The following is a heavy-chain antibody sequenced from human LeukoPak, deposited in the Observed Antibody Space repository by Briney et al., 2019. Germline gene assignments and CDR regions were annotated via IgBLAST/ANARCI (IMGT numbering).Heavy chain of an antibody. V-gene: IGHV4-31*03. CDR3: ARGSGYYYDPFDY. D-gene: IGHD3-22*01. CDR2: INHSGST. J-gene: IGHJ4*02. CDR1: GGSISSGGYY. Sequence: SSETLSLTCTVSGGSISSGGYYWSWIRQHPGKGLEWIGEINHSGSTNYNPSLKSRVTISVGTSKNQFSLKLSSVTAADTAVYYCARGSGYYYDPFDYWGQGTLVTVSS.